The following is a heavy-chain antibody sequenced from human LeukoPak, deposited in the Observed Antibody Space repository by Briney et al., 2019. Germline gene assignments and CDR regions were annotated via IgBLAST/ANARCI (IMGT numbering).Heavy chain of an antibody. CDR1: GFTVSSSY. D-gene: IGHD1-26*01. V-gene: IGHV3-53*01. CDR2: IYSGGRT. Sequence: GGSLRLSCAASGFTVSSSYMSWVRQAPGKGLEWVSVIYSGGRTYYADSVNGRFTISRDNSKNTLYLQMNSLRADDTAVYYCARDGGIVGATNYWGQGTLVSVSS. J-gene: IGHJ4*02. CDR3: ARDGGIVGATNY.